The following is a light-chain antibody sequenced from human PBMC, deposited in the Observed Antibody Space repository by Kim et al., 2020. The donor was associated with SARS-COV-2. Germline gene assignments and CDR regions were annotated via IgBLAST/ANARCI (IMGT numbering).Light chain of an antibody. CDR1: SSAVGNYNY. V-gene: IGLV2-14*03. Sequence: QTITISCTGTSSAVGNYNYVSWYQQHPCRAPKLMIYAVSNRPSGVSNRFAGSKSGKTASLTISGLQAEDEADYYCSSYTRSSTNYVFGTGTKVTVL. CDR3: SSYTRSSTNYV. CDR2: AVS. J-gene: IGLJ1*01.